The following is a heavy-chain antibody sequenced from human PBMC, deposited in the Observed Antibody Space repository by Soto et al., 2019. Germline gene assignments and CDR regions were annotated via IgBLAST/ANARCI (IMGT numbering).Heavy chain of an antibody. CDR1: GFTFNNHA. J-gene: IGHJ4*02. CDR3: ARSDDKGILTGCYN. CDR2: IGHSGYSI. Sequence: PGGSLRLSCAACGFTFNNHAMAWVRQDQGKGLEWVSSIGHSGYSINYGDSVKGRFTISRDNSKNMVFLEMNGLRAEDTAVYYCARSDDKGILTGCYNWGQGALVTVSS. D-gene: IGHD3-9*01. V-gene: IGHV3-23*01.